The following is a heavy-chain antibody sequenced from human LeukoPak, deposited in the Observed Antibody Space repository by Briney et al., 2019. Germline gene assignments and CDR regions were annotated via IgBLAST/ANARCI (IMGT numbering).Heavy chain of an antibody. J-gene: IGHJ4*02. CDR3: ARGRRGSGSYYRDYFDY. CDR1: GGSFSGYY. CDR2: INHSGST. V-gene: IGHV4-34*01. Sequence: PSETLSLTCAVYGGSFSGYYWSWIRQPPGKGLEWIGEINHSGSTNYNPSLKSRVTISVDTSKNQFSLKLSSVAAADTAVYYCARGRRGSGSYYRDYFDYWGQGTLVTVSS. D-gene: IGHD3-10*01.